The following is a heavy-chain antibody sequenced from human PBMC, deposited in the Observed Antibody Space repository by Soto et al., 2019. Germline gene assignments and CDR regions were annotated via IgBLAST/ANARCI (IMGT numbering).Heavy chain of an antibody. CDR3: ARGPHYSNLDY. CDR2: TYSGGST. Sequence: EVQLVESGGGLIQPGGSLRLSCAASGFTVSRNYMSWVRQAPGKGLEWVSVTYSGGSTYYADSVKGRLTISRDNSKNTLYLQMNSLRAEDTAVYYCARGPHYSNLDYWGQGTLVTVSS. D-gene: IGHD4-4*01. J-gene: IGHJ4*02. V-gene: IGHV3-53*01. CDR1: GFTVSRNY.